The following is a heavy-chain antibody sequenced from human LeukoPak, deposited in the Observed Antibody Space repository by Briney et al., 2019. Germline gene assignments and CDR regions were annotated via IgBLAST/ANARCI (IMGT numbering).Heavy chain of an antibody. CDR2: IHTSGST. Sequence: SETLSLTCTVSGDSISSGSYYWSWIRQPAGKGLEWIGHIHTSGSTNYNPSLKRRVTISVDTSKNQFSLKLSSVTAADTAVYYCARDRLRWPKIDYWGQGTLVTVSS. D-gene: IGHD4-23*01. J-gene: IGHJ4*02. CDR3: ARDRLRWPKIDY. V-gene: IGHV4-61*09. CDR1: GDSISSGSYY.